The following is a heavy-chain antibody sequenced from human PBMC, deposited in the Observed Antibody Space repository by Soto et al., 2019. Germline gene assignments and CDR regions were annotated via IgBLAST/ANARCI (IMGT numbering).Heavy chain of an antibody. D-gene: IGHD4-17*01. CDR2: IYHTGTT. Sequence: QLQLQESGSGLVKPSQTLSLACAVSGGSISSGGYSWSWIRQPPGKGLEWIGYIYHTGTTYYNPSLKSRVTISVDRSRNQFSLKLSSVTAADTAVYYCARAHYGDYGYGMDVWGQGTSVTVSS. J-gene: IGHJ6*02. CDR1: GGSISSGGYS. V-gene: IGHV4-30-2*01. CDR3: ARAHYGDYGYGMDV.